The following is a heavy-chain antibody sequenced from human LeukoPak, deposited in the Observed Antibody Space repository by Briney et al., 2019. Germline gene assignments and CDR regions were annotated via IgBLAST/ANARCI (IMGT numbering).Heavy chain of an antibody. V-gene: IGHV3-9*01. Sequence: GGSLRLSCAASGFTFNDYAMHWVRQAPGKGLEWVSGISWNSGSIGYADSVRGRFTISRDNAKNSLYLQMNSLRAEDTALYYCAKDIGTANQIWDLGGPNFDYWGQGTLVTVSS. CDR3: AKDIGTANQIWDLGGPNFDY. CDR1: GFTFNDYA. D-gene: IGHD1-26*01. J-gene: IGHJ4*02. CDR2: ISWNSGSI.